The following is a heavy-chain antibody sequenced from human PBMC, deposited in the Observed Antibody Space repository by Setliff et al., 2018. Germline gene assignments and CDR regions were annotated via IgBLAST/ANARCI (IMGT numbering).Heavy chain of an antibody. J-gene: IGHJ4*02. Sequence: SVKVSCKASGYTFTSYGISWVRQAPGQGLDWMGWISAYNGNTNYAQKLRGRVTMTTDTSTSTAHMELRSLRSDDTAVYYCARAPTVTTSLYFDYWGQGTLVTVSS. D-gene: IGHD4-17*01. CDR1: GYTFTSYG. CDR2: ISAYNGNT. CDR3: ARAPTVTTSLYFDY. V-gene: IGHV1-18*01.